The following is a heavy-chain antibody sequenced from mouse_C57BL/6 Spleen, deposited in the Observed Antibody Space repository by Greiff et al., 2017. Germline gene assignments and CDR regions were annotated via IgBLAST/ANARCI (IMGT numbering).Heavy chain of an antibody. CDR1: GYAFSSSW. Sequence: QVQLQQSGPELVKPGASVTISCKASGYAFSSSWMNWVKQRPGKGLEWIGRIYPGDGDTNYNGKFKGKATLTADKSSSTAYMQLSSLTSEDSAVYFCAREEDGNYNFDYWGQGTTLTVSS. D-gene: IGHD2-1*01. V-gene: IGHV1-82*01. J-gene: IGHJ2*01. CDR2: IYPGDGDT. CDR3: AREEDGNYNFDY.